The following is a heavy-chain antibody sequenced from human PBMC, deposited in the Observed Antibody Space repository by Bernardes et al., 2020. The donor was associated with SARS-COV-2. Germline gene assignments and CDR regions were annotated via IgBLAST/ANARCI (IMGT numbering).Heavy chain of an antibody. D-gene: IGHD1-26*01. J-gene: IGHJ4*02. CDR1: GFTFSSYW. Sequence: GSLRLSCAASGFTFSSYWMHWVRQAPGKGLVWVSRINSDSYYIYHAESLKGRFTISRDNPQSSLFLQMNSLRAEDTAVYYCARSIPTYGTRIAPYEDWGQGTLVTVSS. V-gene: IGHV3-74*01. CDR2: INSDSYYI. CDR3: ARSIPTYGTRIAPYED.